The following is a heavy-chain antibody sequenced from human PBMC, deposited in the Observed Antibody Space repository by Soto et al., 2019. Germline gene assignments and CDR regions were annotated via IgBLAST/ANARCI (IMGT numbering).Heavy chain of an antibody. V-gene: IGHV3-53*01. Sequence: GSLRLSCAASGFTVSSNFMNWVRQAPWKGLEWLSVIFPGGSTYYTDSMKGRFTISRDNSKNTLYLQMNSLRAEDTAVYYCARGPRAPPPHDYGMDVWGQGTTVTVSS. CDR2: IFPGGST. J-gene: IGHJ6*02. CDR1: GFTVSSNF. CDR3: ARGPRAPPPHDYGMDV.